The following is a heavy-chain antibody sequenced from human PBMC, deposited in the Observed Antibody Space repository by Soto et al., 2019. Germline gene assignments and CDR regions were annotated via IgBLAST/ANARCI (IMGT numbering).Heavy chain of an antibody. CDR3: GRFPLNCGGDCFFDH. CDR2: IDPGDSYS. CDR1: GYDFTKYW. D-gene: IGHD2-21*02. Sequence: GESLKISCQGSGYDFTKYWITWVRQMPGKGLEWMARIDPGDSYSDYSPSFRGHVTMSIDKSTSTAHLQWTSLRASDTAMYYCGRFPLNCGGDCFFDHWGQGTVVTVSS. V-gene: IGHV5-10-1*01. J-gene: IGHJ4*02.